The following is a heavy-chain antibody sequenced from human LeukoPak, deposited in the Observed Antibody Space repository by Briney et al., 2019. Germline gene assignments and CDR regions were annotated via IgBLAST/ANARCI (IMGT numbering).Heavy chain of an antibody. CDR2: IRSKANSYAT. CDR3: AKEGYSYYYFDY. D-gene: IGHD5-18*01. CDR1: GFTFSGSA. J-gene: IGHJ4*02. V-gene: IGHV3-73*01. Sequence: PGGSLRLSCAASGFTFSGSAMHWVRQASGKGLEWVGRIRSKANSYATAYAASVKGRFTISRDDSKNTLYLQMNSLRAEDTAVYYCAKEGYSYYYFDYWGQGTLVTVSS.